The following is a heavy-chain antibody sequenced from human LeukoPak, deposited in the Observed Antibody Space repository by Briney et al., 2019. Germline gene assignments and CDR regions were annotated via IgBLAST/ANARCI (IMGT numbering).Heavy chain of an antibody. J-gene: IGHJ4*02. CDR2: IYTSGST. V-gene: IGHV4-4*08. D-gene: IGHD5-24*01. Sequence: SETLSLTCTVSGGSISSYYWSWIRQPPGKGLEWIGYIYTSGSTNYNPSLKSRVTISVDTSKNQFSLQLSSVPAADTAVYYCARERRDGYNDVFDYWGQGTLVTVSS. CDR1: GGSISSYY. CDR3: ARERRDGYNDVFDY.